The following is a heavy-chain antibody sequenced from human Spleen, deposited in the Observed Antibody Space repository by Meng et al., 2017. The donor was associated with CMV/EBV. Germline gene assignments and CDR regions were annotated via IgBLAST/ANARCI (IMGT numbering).Heavy chain of an antibody. CDR2: IKQDGSEK. CDR3: ARADEPQYYYYGMDV. CDR1: GFTFSSYW. J-gene: IGHJ6*02. D-gene: IGHD1-14*01. V-gene: IGHV3-7*01. Sequence: GESLKISCAASGFTFSSYWMSWVRQATGKGLEWVANIKQDGSEKYYVDSVKGRFTISRDNAKNSLYLQMNSLRAEDTAVYYCARADEPQYYYYGMDVWGQGTTVTVSS.